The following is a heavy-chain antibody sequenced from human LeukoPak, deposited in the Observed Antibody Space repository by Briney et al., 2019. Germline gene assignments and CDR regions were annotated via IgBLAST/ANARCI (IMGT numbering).Heavy chain of an antibody. CDR2: INWNGGST. CDR1: GFTFDDYG. V-gene: IGHV3-20*04. J-gene: IGHJ4*02. CDR3: ARGKIIGDPFAFDY. D-gene: IGHD4-17*01. Sequence: PGGSLRLSCAASGFTFDDYGMSWVRQAPGKGLEWGSCINWNGGSTGYADSVKGRFTISRDNAKNSLYLQMNSLRAEDTALYYCARGKIIGDPFAFDYWGQGTLVTVSS.